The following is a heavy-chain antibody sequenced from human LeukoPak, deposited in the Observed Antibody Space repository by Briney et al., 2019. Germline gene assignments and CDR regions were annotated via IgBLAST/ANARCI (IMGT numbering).Heavy chain of an antibody. CDR2: IRSNANSYAT. Sequence: GGSLRLSCAASGFTFSGSAMHWVRQASGKGLEWVGRIRSNANSYATAYAASVKGRFTTSRDVSKNTAYLQMNSLKTEDTAVYYCTRPPSRPYCSSTSCYSDDYWGQGTLVTVSS. CDR3: TRPPSRPYCSSTSCYSDDY. V-gene: IGHV3-73*01. D-gene: IGHD2-2*01. J-gene: IGHJ4*02. CDR1: GFTFSGSA.